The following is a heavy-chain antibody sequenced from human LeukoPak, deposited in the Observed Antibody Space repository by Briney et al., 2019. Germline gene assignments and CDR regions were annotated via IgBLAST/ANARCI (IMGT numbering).Heavy chain of an antibody. V-gene: IGHV3-11*01. CDR1: GFTFSDYY. CDR2: ISSSGSTI. D-gene: IGHD6-19*01. Sequence: GGSLRLSCAASGFTFSDYYMGWIRQAPGKGLEWVSYISSSGSTIYYADSVKGRFTISRDNAKNSLYLQMNSLRAEDTAVYYCASSPGIALAVYYWGQGTLVTVSS. CDR3: ASSPGIALAVYY. J-gene: IGHJ4*02.